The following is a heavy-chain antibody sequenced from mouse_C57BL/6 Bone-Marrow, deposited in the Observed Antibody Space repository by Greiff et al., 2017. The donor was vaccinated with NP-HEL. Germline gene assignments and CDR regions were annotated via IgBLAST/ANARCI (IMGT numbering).Heavy chain of an antibody. J-gene: IGHJ1*03. CDR3: ARERYYGSSLYGYFDV. Sequence: QVQLQQPGAELVKPGASVKLSCKASGFTFTSYWMHWVKQRPGQGLEWIGMIHPNSGSTNYNEKFKSKATLTVDKSASTAYMQHSSLTSEDSAVDYCARERYYGSSLYGYFDVWGTGTTVTVSS. D-gene: IGHD1-1*01. V-gene: IGHV1-64*01. CDR2: IHPNSGST. CDR1: GFTFTSYW.